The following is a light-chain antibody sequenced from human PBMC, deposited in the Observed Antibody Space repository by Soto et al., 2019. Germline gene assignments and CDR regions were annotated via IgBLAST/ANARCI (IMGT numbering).Light chain of an antibody. J-gene: IGKJ1*01. V-gene: IGKV3-20*01. CDR1: QTVSSN. CDR2: GAS. CDR3: QQYGSSGT. Sequence: ERVMTQSPATLSVSPGERATLSCRASQTVSSNLAWYQQKPGQAPRLLIYGASKRATGIPDRFSGSGSGTEFTLTISRLEPEDFAVYYCQQYGSSGTFGQGTKVDIK.